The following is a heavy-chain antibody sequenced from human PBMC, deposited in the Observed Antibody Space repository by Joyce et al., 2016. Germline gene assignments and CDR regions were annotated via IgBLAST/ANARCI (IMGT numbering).Heavy chain of an antibody. CDR3: AREGGGDYPPVYYGMDV. CDR1: GYTFTSYA. D-gene: IGHD2-21*02. V-gene: IGHV1-3*01. CDR2: INAGQGNT. Sequence: QVQLVQSGAEVKKPGASVKVSCKASGYTFTSYAMHWVRQAPGQRLGWMGWINAGQGNTKYSLKFQGRVTITRDTSASTVFMELSSLRSADTAVYYCAREGGGDYPPVYYGMDVWGQGTTVTVSS. J-gene: IGHJ6*02.